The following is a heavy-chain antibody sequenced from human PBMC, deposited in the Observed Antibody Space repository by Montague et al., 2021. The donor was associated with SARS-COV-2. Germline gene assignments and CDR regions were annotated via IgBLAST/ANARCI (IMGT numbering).Heavy chain of an antibody. CDR2: ISYSGST. CDR3: ARAQYTSSWYWILDS. CDR1: GGSISTSGYY. J-gene: IGHJ4*02. D-gene: IGHD6-13*01. V-gene: IGHV4-31*03. Sequence: TLSLTCTVSGGSISTSGYYWSWIRQHPGKGLEWIGYISYSGSTYYNPSLKSRLTISVDTSENQFSLRLTSVTAADTAVYYCARAQYTSSWYWILDSWGQGTLVTVSS.